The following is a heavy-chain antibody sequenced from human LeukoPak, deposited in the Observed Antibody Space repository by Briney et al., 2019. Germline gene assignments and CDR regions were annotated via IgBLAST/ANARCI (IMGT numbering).Heavy chain of an antibody. V-gene: IGHV1-2*06. D-gene: IGHD2-2*01. CDR2: VNPNNGVP. CDR1: GYTFTGYY. J-gene: IGHJ5*02. Sequence: ASVKVSCKASGYTFTGYYMHWVRQAPGQGLDWMGRVNPNNGVPNYAQTFQGRVTMTRDTAISTFYMELTSLRSDDTAVYFCAREVGYSSSYYGRFDPWGQGTLVIVSS. CDR3: AREVGYSSSYYGRFDP.